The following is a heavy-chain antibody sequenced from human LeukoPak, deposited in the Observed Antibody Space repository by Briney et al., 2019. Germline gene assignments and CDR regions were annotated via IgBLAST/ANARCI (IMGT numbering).Heavy chain of an antibody. CDR3: ARDSTIVATIYYYHYGMDV. J-gene: IGHJ6*02. Sequence: GGSLRLSCAASGFTFSSYGMHWVRQAPGKGLEWVAVISYDGSNKYYADSVKGRFTISRDNAKNSLYLQMNSLRAEDTAVYYCARDSTIVATIYYYHYGMDVWGQGTTVTVSS. V-gene: IGHV3-30*03. CDR1: GFTFSSYG. D-gene: IGHD5-12*01. CDR2: ISYDGSNK.